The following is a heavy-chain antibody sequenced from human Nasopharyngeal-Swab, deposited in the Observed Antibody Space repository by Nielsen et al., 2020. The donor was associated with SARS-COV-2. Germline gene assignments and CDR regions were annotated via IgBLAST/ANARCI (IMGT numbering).Heavy chain of an antibody. CDR3: ARDTCSGGSCYTDY. CDR1: GFTFSSYE. Sequence: GESLKISCAASGFTFSSYEMNLVRQAPGKGLEWVSYISSSGSTIYYADSVKGRFTISRDNAKNSLYLQMNSLRAEDTAVYYCARDTCSGGSCYTDYWGQGTLVTVSS. V-gene: IGHV3-48*03. D-gene: IGHD2-15*01. CDR2: ISSSGSTI. J-gene: IGHJ4*02.